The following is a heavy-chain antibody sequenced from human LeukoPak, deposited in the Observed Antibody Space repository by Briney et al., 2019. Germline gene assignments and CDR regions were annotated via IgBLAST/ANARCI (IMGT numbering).Heavy chain of an antibody. CDR1: GFTFSSYS. D-gene: IGHD2-2*01. Sequence: GGSPRLSCAASGFTFSSYSVNWVRQAPGKGLEWVSAISGSGGSTYYADSVKGRFTISRDNSKNTLYLQMNSLRAEDTAVYYCAKDLGNIVVVPADYWGQGTLVTVSS. CDR3: AKDLGNIVVVPADY. J-gene: IGHJ4*02. CDR2: ISGSGGST. V-gene: IGHV3-23*01.